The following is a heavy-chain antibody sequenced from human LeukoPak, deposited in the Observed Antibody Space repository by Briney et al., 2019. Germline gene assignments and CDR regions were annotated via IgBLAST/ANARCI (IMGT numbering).Heavy chain of an antibody. Sequence: SGTLSPTCGGSGGSIRNTNWWTWVRQPPGKGLEWIGEVNLQGSTNYNPSLKSRVAISVDKSENHISLKLTSVTAADTAVYYCARITARADTKYFDYWGQGTQVTVSS. V-gene: IGHV4-4*02. D-gene: IGHD6-19*01. CDR3: ARITARADTKYFDY. J-gene: IGHJ4*02. CDR1: GGSIRNTNW. CDR2: VNLQGST.